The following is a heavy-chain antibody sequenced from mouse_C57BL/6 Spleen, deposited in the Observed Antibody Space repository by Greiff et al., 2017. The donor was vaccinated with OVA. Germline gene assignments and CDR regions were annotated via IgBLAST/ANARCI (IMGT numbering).Heavy chain of an antibody. CDR2: IYPGDGDT. CDR3: ARWSTTVVATEGY. CDR1: GYAFSSSW. V-gene: IGHV1-82*01. Sequence: VQLQESGPELVKPGASVKISCKASGYAFSSSWMNWVKQRPGKGLEWIGRIYPGDGDTNYNGKFKGKATLTADKSSSTAYMQLSSLTSEDSAVYFCARWSTTVVATEGYWGQGTTLTVSS. D-gene: IGHD1-1*01. J-gene: IGHJ2*01.